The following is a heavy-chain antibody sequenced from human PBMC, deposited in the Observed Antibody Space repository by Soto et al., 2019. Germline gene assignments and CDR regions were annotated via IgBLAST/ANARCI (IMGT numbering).Heavy chain of an antibody. J-gene: IGHJ4*01. V-gene: IGHV3-33*01. Sequence: GGSLRLSCAASGFTFSSYGMHWVRQAPGKGLEWVAVIWYDGSNKYYADSVKGRFTISRDNGKNSLYLQMHSLGAEDTAVYYCARDTGSYSPYYFDSWGHGTLVTVSS. CDR1: GFTFSSYG. CDR2: IWYDGSNK. CDR3: ARDTGSYSPYYFDS. D-gene: IGHD3-10*01.